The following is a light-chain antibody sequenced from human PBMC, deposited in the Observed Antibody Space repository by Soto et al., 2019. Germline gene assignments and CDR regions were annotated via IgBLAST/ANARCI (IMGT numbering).Light chain of an antibody. Sequence: EIVMTQSPGTLSLSPGERGTLSCRASQSVSSSCLAWYQQKPGQAPRLLISGASSRATGIPDRFSGSGSGTDFTLTISRLEPEDFAVYYCHQYGSSPWTFGQGTKVDIK. V-gene: IGKV3-20*01. CDR3: HQYGSSPWT. J-gene: IGKJ1*01. CDR1: QSVSSSC. CDR2: GAS.